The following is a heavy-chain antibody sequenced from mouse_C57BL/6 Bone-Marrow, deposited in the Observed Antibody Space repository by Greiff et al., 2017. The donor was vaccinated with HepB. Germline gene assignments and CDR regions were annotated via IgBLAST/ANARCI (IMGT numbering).Heavy chain of an antibody. D-gene: IGHD2-2*01. CDR1: GFTFSDYG. Sequence: EVMLVESGGGLVQPGGSLKLSCAASGFTFSDYGMAWVRQAPRKGPEWVAFISNFAYSIYYADTVTGRFTISRENAKNTLYLEMSSLRSEDTAMYYCARLGLRRDWYFDVWGTGTTVTVSS. CDR2: ISNFAYSI. CDR3: ARLGLRRDWYFDV. J-gene: IGHJ1*03. V-gene: IGHV5-15*04.